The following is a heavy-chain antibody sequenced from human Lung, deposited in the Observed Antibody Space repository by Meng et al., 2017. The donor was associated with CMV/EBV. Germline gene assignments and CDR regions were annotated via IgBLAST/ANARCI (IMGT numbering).Heavy chain of an antibody. CDR3: ARTSITIFGVVIIGEVNWFDP. J-gene: IGHJ5*02. Sequence: SGVGVASIRPPPGKALEWLALIYWNDDKRYSPSLKSRLTITKDTSKNQVVLTMTNMDPVDTATYYCARTSITIFGVVIIGEVNWFDPWGQGTLVTVSS. V-gene: IGHV2-5*01. CDR1: SGVG. D-gene: IGHD3-3*01. CDR2: IYWNDDK.